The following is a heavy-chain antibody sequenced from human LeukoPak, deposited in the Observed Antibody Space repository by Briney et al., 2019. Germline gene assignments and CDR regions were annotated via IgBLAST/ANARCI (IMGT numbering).Heavy chain of an antibody. CDR2: IYTSGST. V-gene: IGHV4-4*07. CDR3: ATETYYDSSGSPGIYFDY. D-gene: IGHD3-22*01. J-gene: IGHJ4*02. CDR1: GGSISSYY. Sequence: SETLSLTCTVSGGSISSYYWSWIRQPAGKGLEWIGRIYTSGSTNYNPSLKSRVTMSVDTSKNQFSLKLSSVTAADTAVYYCATETYYDSSGSPGIYFDYWGQGTLVTVSS.